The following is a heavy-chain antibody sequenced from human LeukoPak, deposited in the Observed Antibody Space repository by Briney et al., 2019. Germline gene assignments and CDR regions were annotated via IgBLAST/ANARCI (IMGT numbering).Heavy chain of an antibody. CDR2: IYPGDSDI. D-gene: IGHD1-1*01. CDR1: GYSFSTYW. Sequence: GESLKISCKASGYSFSTYWIGWLRQMPGKGLEYMGFIYPGDSDIGYRPSFQGQVTISADKSISTAYVQWSSLKPSDTATYYCARQVATSGTTYWFDPWGQGTLVTVSS. V-gene: IGHV5-51*01. CDR3: ARQVATSGTTYWFDP. J-gene: IGHJ5*02.